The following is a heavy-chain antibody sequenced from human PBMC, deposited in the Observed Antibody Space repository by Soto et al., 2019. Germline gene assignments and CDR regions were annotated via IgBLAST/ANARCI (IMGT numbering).Heavy chain of an antibody. J-gene: IGHJ4*02. D-gene: IGHD3-3*01. CDR3: ARDTLIPYYDFWSGYHPSDY. CDR2: ISSSSSYI. V-gene: IGHV3-21*01. CDR1: GFTFSSYS. Sequence: AGSLRLSCAASGFTFSSYSMNWVRQAPGKGLEWVSSISSSSSYIYYADSVKGRFTISRDNAKNSLYLQMNSLRAEDTAVYYCARDTLIPYYDFWSGYHPSDYWGQGTLVTVSS.